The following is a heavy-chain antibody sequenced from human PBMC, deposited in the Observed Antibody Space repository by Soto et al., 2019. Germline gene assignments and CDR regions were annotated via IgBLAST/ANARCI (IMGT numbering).Heavy chain of an antibody. CDR1: GFSLSTTGVG. J-gene: IGHJ4*02. CDR2: IYWHDDK. CDR3: AHRGGAAVGLYYFDY. D-gene: IGHD6-13*01. V-gene: IGHV2-5*01. Sequence: SGPTLVNPTQTLTLTCTFSGFSLSTTGVGVSWIRQPPGKALEWLALIYWHDDKRYSPSLKSRLTITKDTSKNQVVLTMTNMDPLDTATYYCAHRGGAAVGLYYFDYWGQGARVTASS.